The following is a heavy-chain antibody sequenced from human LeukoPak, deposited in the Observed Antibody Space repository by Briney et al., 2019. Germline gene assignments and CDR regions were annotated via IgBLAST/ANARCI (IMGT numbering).Heavy chain of an antibody. J-gene: IGHJ4*02. D-gene: IGHD3-10*01. Sequence: GGSLRLSCAASGFNVAAYAMYWVRQPPGKSLEWVSLISGDSDNKYSAASVKGRFAISRDNSKNSLYLQMNSLTTEDTALYYCAVAYESGSFYRAFAYWGQGALVTVSS. CDR3: AVAYESGSFYRAFAY. CDR1: GFNVAAYA. CDR2: ISGDSDNK. V-gene: IGHV3-43*02.